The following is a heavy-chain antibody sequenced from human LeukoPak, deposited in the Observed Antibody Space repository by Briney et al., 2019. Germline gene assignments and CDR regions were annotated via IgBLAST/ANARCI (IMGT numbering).Heavy chain of an antibody. CDR1: GGSISSSSYS. J-gene: IGHJ4*02. Sequence: SETLSLTCSVSGGSISSSSYSWGWIRQPPGKGLEWIGDIYSSGSTYFNPSLKSRVTISVDTSKNQFSLRLSSVTAADTAVYYCARHPDYYDSSGHQKYFDYWGQGTLVTVSS. V-gene: IGHV4-39*01. D-gene: IGHD3-22*01. CDR2: IYSSGST. CDR3: ARHPDYYDSSGHQKYFDY.